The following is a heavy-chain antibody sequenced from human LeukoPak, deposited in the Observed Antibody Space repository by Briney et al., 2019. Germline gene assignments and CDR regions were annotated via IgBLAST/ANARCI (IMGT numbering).Heavy chain of an antibody. CDR2: ISGSGGST. CDR1: GFTFSSYA. CDR3: AKVPSFSAYNWNYHAGFDY. V-gene: IGHV3-23*01. J-gene: IGHJ4*02. Sequence: SGGSLRLSCAASGFTFSSYAMSWVRQAPGKGLEWVSAISGSGGSTYYADSVKGRFTISRDNSKNTLYLQMNSLRAEDTAVYYCAKVPSFSAYNWNYHAGFDYWGQGTLVTVSS. D-gene: IGHD1-7*01.